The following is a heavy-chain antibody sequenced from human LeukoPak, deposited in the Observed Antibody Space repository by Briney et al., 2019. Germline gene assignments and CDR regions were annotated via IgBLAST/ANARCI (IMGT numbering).Heavy chain of an antibody. V-gene: IGHV3-23*01. CDR3: AKDPGLTMVRGVIEGYFDY. CDR1: GFTFNNYA. Sequence: GGSLRLSCAASGFTFNNYAMNWVRQAPGKGLEWVSAISGSGGSTYYADSVKGRFTISRDNSKNTLYLQMNSLRAEDTAVYYCAKDPGLTMVRGVIEGYFDYWGQGTLVTVSS. D-gene: IGHD3-10*01. CDR2: ISGSGGST. J-gene: IGHJ4*02.